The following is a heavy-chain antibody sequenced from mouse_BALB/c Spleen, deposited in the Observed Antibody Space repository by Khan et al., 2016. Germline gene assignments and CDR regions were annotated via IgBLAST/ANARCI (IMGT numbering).Heavy chain of an antibody. CDR2: ISYSGTT. J-gene: IGHJ2*01. V-gene: IGHV3-8*02. CDR1: GDSITSGY. CDR3: STYDGYFFDY. Sequence: EVELVESGPSLVKPSQTLSLTCSVTGDSITSGYWNWIRKFPGNKFEYMGYISYSGTTYYNPSLKSRISITRDTSKNQFYLQLYSVTAEDTATYYCSTYDGYFFDYWGQGTTLTVSS. D-gene: IGHD2-3*01.